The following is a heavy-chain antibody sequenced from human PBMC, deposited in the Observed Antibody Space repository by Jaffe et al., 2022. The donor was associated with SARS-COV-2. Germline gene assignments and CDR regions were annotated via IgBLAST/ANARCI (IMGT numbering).Heavy chain of an antibody. D-gene: IGHD5-12*01. CDR3: AHSRSIVATPKRASDI. CDR2: IYWDDDK. Sequence: QITLKESGPTLVKPTQTLTLTCTFSGFSLSTSGVGVTWIRQPPGKALEWLALIYWDDDKRYSPSLKSRLTITKDTSRNQVVLTMTNMDPVDTATYYCAHSRSIVATPKRASDIWGQGTMVTVSS. J-gene: IGHJ3*02. V-gene: IGHV2-5*02. CDR1: GFSLSTSGVG.